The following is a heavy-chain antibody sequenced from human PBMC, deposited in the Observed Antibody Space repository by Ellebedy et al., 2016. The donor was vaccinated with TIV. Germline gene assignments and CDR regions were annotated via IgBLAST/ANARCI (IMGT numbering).Heavy chain of an antibody. D-gene: IGHD5-12*01. J-gene: IGHJ6*02. Sequence: PGGSLRLSCAASGFIFSDCWMTWVRQAPGKGLEFVAYIDQGGNAKHYVDSVKGRFTISRDNAKNSLFMQMNNLRAEDTGVYYCARTGYGYHGMDVWGQGTTVSVSS. CDR2: IDQGGNAK. V-gene: IGHV3-7*03. CDR1: GFIFSDCW. CDR3: ARTGYGYHGMDV.